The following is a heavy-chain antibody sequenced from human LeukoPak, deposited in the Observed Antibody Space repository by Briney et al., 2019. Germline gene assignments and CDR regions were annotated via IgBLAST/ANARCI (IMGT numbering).Heavy chain of an antibody. CDR3: ARRGYGQNYFDY. J-gene: IGHJ4*02. CDR1: GFTFSSYS. D-gene: IGHD4-17*01. V-gene: IGHV3-21*01. Sequence: GGSLRLSCAASGFTFSSYSMNWVRQAPGKGLEWVSSISSSSSYIYYADSVKGRFTISRDSAKNSLYLQMNSLRAEDTAVYYCARRGYGQNYFDYWGQGTLVTVSS. CDR2: ISSSSSYI.